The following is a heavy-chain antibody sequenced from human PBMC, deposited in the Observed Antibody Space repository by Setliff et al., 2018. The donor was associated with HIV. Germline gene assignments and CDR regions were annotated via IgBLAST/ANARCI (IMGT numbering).Heavy chain of an antibody. D-gene: IGHD3-10*01. CDR1: GYTFTNYY. J-gene: IGHJ5*02. Sequence: GASVKVSCKASGYTFTNYYLHWVRQAPGQGLEWMGWINPNSGGTNYAQKFQGRVTMTRDTSISTAYMELSRLRYDDPAIYYCARDPFLWEVTPPWGQGTLVTVSS. CDR3: ARDPFLWEVTPP. CDR2: INPNSGGT. V-gene: IGHV1-2*02.